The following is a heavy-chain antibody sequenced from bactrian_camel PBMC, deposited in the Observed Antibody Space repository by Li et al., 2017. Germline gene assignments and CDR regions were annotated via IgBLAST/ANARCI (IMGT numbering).Heavy chain of an antibody. CDR1: GFTVSNYY. CDR3: TADRGSCATRGILWRTQDSFKY. Sequence: QLVESGGGSVQAGGSLRLSCAASGFTVSNYYMGWFRQAPGKEREGVAAIQIGGSSTFYADSVKGRFTVSQDSANNMLSLQMNDLKPEDTAMYYCTADRGSCATRGILWRTQDSFKYWGQGTQVTVS. D-gene: IGHD5*01. CDR2: IQIGGSST. J-gene: IGHJ4*01. V-gene: IGHV3S28*01.